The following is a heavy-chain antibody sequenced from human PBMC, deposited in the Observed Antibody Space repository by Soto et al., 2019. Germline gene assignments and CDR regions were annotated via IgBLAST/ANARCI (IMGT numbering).Heavy chain of an antibody. Sequence: GGSLRLSCAASGFTFSSYDMHWVRQATGKGLEWVSAIGTAGDTYYPGSVKGRFTISRENAKNSLYLQMNSLRAGDTAVYYCARGDIAAAGITPQTFDYWGQGTLVTVSS. J-gene: IGHJ4*02. CDR3: ARGDIAAAGITPQTFDY. CDR1: GFTFSSYD. CDR2: IGTAGDT. D-gene: IGHD6-13*01. V-gene: IGHV3-13*01.